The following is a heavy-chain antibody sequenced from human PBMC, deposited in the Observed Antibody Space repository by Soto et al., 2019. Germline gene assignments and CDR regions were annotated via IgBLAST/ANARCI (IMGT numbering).Heavy chain of an antibody. CDR3: ARDYSTHTMVRGVIIPAFNWFDP. D-gene: IGHD3-10*01. J-gene: IGHJ5*02. CDR2: IIPIFGTA. CDR1: GGTFSSYA. Sequence: QVQLVQSGAEVKKPGSSVKVSCKASGGTFSSYAISWVRQAPGQGLEWMGGIIPIFGTANYAQKFQGRVTITADESTSTAYMELSSLRSEDTAVYYCARDYSTHTMVRGVIIPAFNWFDPWGQGTLVTVSS. V-gene: IGHV1-69*01.